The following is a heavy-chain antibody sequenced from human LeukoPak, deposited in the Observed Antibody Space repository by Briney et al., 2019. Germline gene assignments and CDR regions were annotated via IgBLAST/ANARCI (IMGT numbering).Heavy chain of an antibody. V-gene: IGHV3-33*06. CDR1: GFTFSSYG. CDR3: AKRPESLSVYSEY. Sequence: PGRSLRLSCAASGFTFSSYGMHWVRQAPGKGLEWVAVIRYDGSNKYYADSVKGRFTISRDNSKNTLYLQMNSLRPEDTAIYYCAKRPESLSVYSEYWGQGTLVTVSS. J-gene: IGHJ4*02. CDR2: IRYDGSNK. D-gene: IGHD3-9*01.